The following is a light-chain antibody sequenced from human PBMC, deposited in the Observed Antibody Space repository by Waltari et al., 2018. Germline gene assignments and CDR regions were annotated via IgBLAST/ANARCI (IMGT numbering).Light chain of an antibody. Sequence: DVVMTQSPLSLPVTLGQPASIPCRSSQNSLSSDGNTYLNWFHQRPGQSPRSLIYKVSNRDSGVPDRFSGSGSGTDFTLRSSRVEAEDVGVYYCMQVSHWPLTFGPGTKVDFK. CDR2: KVS. J-gene: IGKJ3*01. CDR3: MQVSHWPLT. CDR1: QNSLSSDGNTY. V-gene: IGKV2-30*01.